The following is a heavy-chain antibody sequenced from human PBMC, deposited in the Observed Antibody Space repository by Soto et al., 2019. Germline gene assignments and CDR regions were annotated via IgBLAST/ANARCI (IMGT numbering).Heavy chain of an antibody. Sequence: GASVKVSCKASGGTFSSYAISWVRQAPGQGLEWMGGIIPIFGTANYAQKFQGRVTITADESTSTAYMELSSLRSEDTAVYYCARDPSRYCSGGSCYFDYWGQGTLVTVSS. CDR1: GGTFSSYA. D-gene: IGHD2-15*01. V-gene: IGHV1-69*13. CDR2: IIPIFGTA. J-gene: IGHJ4*02. CDR3: ARDPSRYCSGGSCYFDY.